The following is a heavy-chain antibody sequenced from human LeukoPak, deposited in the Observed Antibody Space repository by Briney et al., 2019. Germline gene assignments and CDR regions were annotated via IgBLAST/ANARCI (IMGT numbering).Heavy chain of an antibody. CDR3: ARARSGSYSTVDY. CDR1: GGSFSGYY. D-gene: IGHD3-10*01. J-gene: IGHJ4*02. V-gene: IGHV4-34*01. CDR2: INHSGST. Sequence: KTSETLSLTCAAYGGSFSGYYWSWIRQPPGKGLEWIGEINHSGSTNYNPSLKSRVTISVDTSKNQFSLKLSSVTAADTAVYYCARARSGSYSTVDYWGQGTLVTVSS.